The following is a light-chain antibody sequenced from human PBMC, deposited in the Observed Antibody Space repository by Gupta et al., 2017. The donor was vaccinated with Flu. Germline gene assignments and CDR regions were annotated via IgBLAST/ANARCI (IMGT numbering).Light chain of an antibody. CDR2: DAS. Sequence: PSSLSASVGDRVTITCRASQDIGNYVAWFQQNPWKAPKFLIYDASRGNSGVSSTFRGSGSGTEFTLTINSPQPEDFANYYCRHEDVSPVSFGRGTKVDI. CDR3: RHEDVSPVS. CDR1: QDIGNY. V-gene: IGKV1-16*01. J-gene: IGKJ4*01.